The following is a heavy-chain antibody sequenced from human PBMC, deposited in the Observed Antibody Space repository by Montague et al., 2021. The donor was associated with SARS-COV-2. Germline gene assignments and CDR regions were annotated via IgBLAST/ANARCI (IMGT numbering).Heavy chain of an antibody. CDR1: GDSITSSNW. Sequence: SETLSLTCAVSGDSITSSNWWSLRRQPAGKGLGWVGEISYGGTASYPSSLKRRATISMDRSRNLFLLKLSVVTAADTDIYYCAGKVLTVPADYWGQGTLVTVS. CDR3: AGKVLTVPADY. J-gene: IGHJ4*02. CDR2: ISYGGTA. V-gene: IGHV4-4*02. D-gene: IGHD4-11*01.